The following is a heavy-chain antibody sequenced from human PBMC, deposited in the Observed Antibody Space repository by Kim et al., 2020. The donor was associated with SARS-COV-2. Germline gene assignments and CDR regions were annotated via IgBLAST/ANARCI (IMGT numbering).Heavy chain of an antibody. CDR2: INHSGST. CDR1: GGSFSGYY. D-gene: IGHD3-10*01. V-gene: IGHV4-34*01. J-gene: IGHJ4*02. Sequence: SETLSLTCAVYGGSFSGYYWSWIRQPPGKGLEWIGEINHSGSTNYNPSLKSRVTISVDTSKNQFSLKLSSVTAADTAVYYCARNRGHGSGTHWGQGTLVTVSS. CDR3: ARNRGHGSGTH.